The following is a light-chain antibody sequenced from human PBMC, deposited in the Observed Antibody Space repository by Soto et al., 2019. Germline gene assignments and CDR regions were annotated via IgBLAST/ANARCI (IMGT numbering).Light chain of an antibody. CDR3: PPSDIWTPGM. V-gene: IGKV3-15*01. CDR1: QSVSSN. CDR2: GAS. Sequence: EIVMTQSPATLSVSPGERATLSCRASQSVSSNLAWYQQKPGQAPRLLIYGASTRATGIPARFSGSGSGTEFTLTISSLHSEDFSFYYWPPSDIWTPGMLGPGT. J-gene: IGKJ1*01.